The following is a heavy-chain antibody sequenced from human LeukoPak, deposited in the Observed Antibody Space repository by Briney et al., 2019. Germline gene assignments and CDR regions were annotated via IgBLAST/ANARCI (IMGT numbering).Heavy chain of an antibody. CDR2: IKVDGSEK. D-gene: IGHD6-13*01. J-gene: IGHJ4*02. Sequence: GGSLRLSCAASGFTFRQYSMNWVRQAPGKGLEWVANIKVDGSEKYYVDSVKGRFTISRDNAKNSLYLQMNSLRAEDTAVYYCARERSSSWFVFDYWGQGTLVTVSS. CDR1: GFTFRQYS. V-gene: IGHV3-7*05. CDR3: ARERSSSWFVFDY.